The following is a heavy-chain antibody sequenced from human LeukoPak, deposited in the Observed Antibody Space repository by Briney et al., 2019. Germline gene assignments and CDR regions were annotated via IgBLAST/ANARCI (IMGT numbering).Heavy chain of an antibody. V-gene: IGHV3-30*02. CDR3: AKGWNIVVVTGAPGFFQH. D-gene: IGHD2-2*01. Sequence: PGGSLRLSCAASGFTFSSYGMHWVRQAPGKGLEWVAFIRYDGSNKYYADSVKGRFTISRDNSKNTLYLQMNSLRAEDMAVYYFAKGWNIVVVTGAPGFFQHWGQGNLVTVSS. CDR1: GFTFSSYG. CDR2: IRYDGSNK. J-gene: IGHJ1*01.